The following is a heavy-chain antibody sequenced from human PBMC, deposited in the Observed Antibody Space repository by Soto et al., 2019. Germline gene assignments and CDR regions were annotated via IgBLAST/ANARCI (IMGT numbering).Heavy chain of an antibody. CDR2: ISPKSGGT. D-gene: IGHD6-19*01. J-gene: IGHJ4*02. CDR3: ARPPGYISDWYYFDL. CDR1: GYTFMDYY. Sequence: QVQLVQSGAEVKKPGASVKVSCEGSGYTFMDYYMHWVRQAPGQGFEWMGRISPKSGGTNYAQKFQGRVTMTWDTSLNTAYMELSSLMSEDTAVYYCARPPGYISDWYYFDLWGQGTLVTVSS. V-gene: IGHV1-2*02.